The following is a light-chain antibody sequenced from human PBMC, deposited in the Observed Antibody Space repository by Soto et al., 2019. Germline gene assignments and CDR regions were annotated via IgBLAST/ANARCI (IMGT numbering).Light chain of an antibody. V-gene: IGKV2-28*01. CDR1: QSLLHSNGYTY. CDR3: MQALQTPLT. J-gene: IGKJ4*01. Sequence: DIVMTQSPLSLPVTPGEPASISCRSSQSLLHSNGYTYLDWYLQKPGQSPQLLIYLGSNRSSGVPDRFSGSGSGTDFTLKISRVEAEDVGVYYCMQALQTPLTFGGGTKVGIK. CDR2: LGS.